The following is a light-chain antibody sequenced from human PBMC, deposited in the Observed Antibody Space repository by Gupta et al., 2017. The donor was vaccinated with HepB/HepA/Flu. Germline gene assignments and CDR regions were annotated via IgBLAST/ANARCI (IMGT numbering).Light chain of an antibody. CDR1: QSVSIY. V-gene: IGKV3-11*01. Sequence: EIVLTQSPATLSLSPGERSTLSCRASQSVSIYLAWYQQKPGQAPRLLIDDASNRATGIPARLSGSGSGTDFTLTISSLEPEDFAVYYCQQRSDWPPAITFGQGTRLEIK. CDR2: DAS. CDR3: QQRSDWPPAIT. J-gene: IGKJ5*01.